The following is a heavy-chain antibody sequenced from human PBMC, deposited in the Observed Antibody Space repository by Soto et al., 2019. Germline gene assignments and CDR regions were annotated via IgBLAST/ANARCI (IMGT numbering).Heavy chain of an antibody. CDR1: GYTFTSYD. D-gene: IGHD2-2*01. Sequence: ASVKVSCKASGYTFTSYDINWVRQATGQGLEWMGWMNPNSGNTGYAQKFQGWVTMTRDTSISTAYMELSRLRSDDTAVYYCARERTEIVVVPAANRDAFDIWGQGTMVTVSS. J-gene: IGHJ3*02. V-gene: IGHV1-8*01. CDR3: ARERTEIVVVPAANRDAFDI. CDR2: MNPNSGNT.